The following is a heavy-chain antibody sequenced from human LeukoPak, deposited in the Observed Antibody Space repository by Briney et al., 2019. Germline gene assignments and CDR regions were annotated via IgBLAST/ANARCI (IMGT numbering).Heavy chain of an antibody. CDR1: GFTFSSYG. Sequence: PGGSLRLSCAASGFTFSSYGMHWARQAAGKGLEWVAVMWYDGSNKYYADSVKGRFTISRDNSKNTLYLQMSSLRAEDTAVYYCARDGGALGYCSGGSCDYFDYWGQGTLVTVSS. V-gene: IGHV3-33*01. CDR2: MWYDGSNK. J-gene: IGHJ4*02. D-gene: IGHD2-15*01. CDR3: ARDGGALGYCSGGSCDYFDY.